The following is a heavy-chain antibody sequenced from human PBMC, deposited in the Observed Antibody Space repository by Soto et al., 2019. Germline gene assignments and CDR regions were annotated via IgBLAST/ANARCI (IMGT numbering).Heavy chain of an antibody. CDR3: AKVSAVSIYYFDY. V-gene: IGHV3-23*01. CDR2: ISGSGGST. J-gene: IGHJ4*02. D-gene: IGHD2-8*01. Sequence: EVQLLESGGGLVQPGGSLRLSCAASEFTFSSYAVSWVRQAPGKGLEWVSAISGSGGSTYYADSVKGRFTISRDNSKNTLYLQINSLRAEDTAVYYCAKVSAVSIYYFDYWGQGTLVTVSS. CDR1: EFTFSSYA.